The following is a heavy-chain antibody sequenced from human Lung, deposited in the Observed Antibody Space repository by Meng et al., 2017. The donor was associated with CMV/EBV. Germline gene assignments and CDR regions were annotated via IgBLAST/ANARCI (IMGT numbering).Heavy chain of an antibody. Sequence: SCAASGFTFDNHAMHWVRQAPGKGLEWVSLISWDGGSTSYADSVKGRFTISRDNSKNSLFLQMNSLRPEDSALYYCAKDHESSWRIREVWGQGTTVTVSS. CDR2: ISWDGGST. CDR3: AKDHESSWRIREV. D-gene: IGHD3-10*01. V-gene: IGHV3-43D*03. J-gene: IGHJ6*02. CDR1: GFTFDNHA.